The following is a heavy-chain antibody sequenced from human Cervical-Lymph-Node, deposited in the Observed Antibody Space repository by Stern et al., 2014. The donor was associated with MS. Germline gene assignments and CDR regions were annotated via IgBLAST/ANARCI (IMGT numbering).Heavy chain of an antibody. CDR2: LSPGNSDT. V-gene: IGHV5-51*03. CDR3: ARHGGPNWNHEAHNWFDP. J-gene: IGHJ5*02. CDR1: KYNFNTHW. D-gene: IGHD1-14*01. Sequence: VQLGQSGAEVKKPGESLKISCKGSKYNFNTHWIAWVRQMHGKGLEWLGNLSPGNSDTRYNPSLQGQVSISADKSITTAYLHFSSLKASDSAMYFCARHGGPNWNHEAHNWFDPWGQGTLVTVSS.